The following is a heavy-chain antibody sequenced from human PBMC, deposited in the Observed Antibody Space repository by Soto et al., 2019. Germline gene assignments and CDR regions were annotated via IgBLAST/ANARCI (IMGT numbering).Heavy chain of an antibody. D-gene: IGHD3-10*01. J-gene: IGHJ4*02. Sequence: EVQLVESGGGLIQPGGSLRLSCAVSGFTVSNNYMSWVRQAPGKGLEGVSVIYSGGYTAYGDSVKGRFTISRDNSKNTLFLQMNSLGADARPGFSWATNPGGGGYWGQGTLVTVSS. CDR3: ATNPGGGGY. V-gene: IGHV3-53*01. CDR2: IYSGGYT. CDR1: GFTVSNNY.